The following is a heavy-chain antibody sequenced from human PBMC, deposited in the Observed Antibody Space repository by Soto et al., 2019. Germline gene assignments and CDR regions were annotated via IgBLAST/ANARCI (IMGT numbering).Heavy chain of an antibody. V-gene: IGHV3-30-3*01. D-gene: IGHD6-13*01. CDR2: ISYDGSNK. J-gene: IGHJ4*02. CDR1: GFTFSSYA. Sequence: GGSLRLSCAASGFTFSSYAMHWVRQAPGKGLEWVAVISYDGSNKYYADSVKGRFTISRDNSKNTLYLQMNSLRAEDTAVYYCARGMSIEAAGTARDLDYCGQGTMVTVYS. CDR3: ARGMSIEAAGTARDLDY.